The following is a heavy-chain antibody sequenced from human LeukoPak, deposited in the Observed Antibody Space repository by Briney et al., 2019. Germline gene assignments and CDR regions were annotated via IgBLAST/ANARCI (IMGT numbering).Heavy chain of an antibody. CDR1: GFPFSSYG. CDR2: ISGSDGST. CDR3: AELGITMIGGV. V-gene: IGHV3-23*01. J-gene: IGHJ6*04. Sequence: LSGGSLPLSCAASGFPFSSYGMHWVRQAPGKGLEWVSGISGSDGSTYYADSVKGRFTISRDNSKNTLYLQMNSLRAEDTAVYYCAELGITMIGGVWGKGTTVTISS. D-gene: IGHD3-10*02.